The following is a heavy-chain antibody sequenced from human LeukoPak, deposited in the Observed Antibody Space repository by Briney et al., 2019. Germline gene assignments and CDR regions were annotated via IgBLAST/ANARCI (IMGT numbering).Heavy chain of an antibody. Sequence: GGSLRLSCAASGLSFGSYDMSWVRQAPGKGLEWVSAISSDGGRTYYADSAKGRFTISRDNSKNTLYLQVNSLRAEDTAVYYCEIKLTSGKLNWGQGILVTVSS. J-gene: IGHJ4*02. CDR2: ISSDGGRT. V-gene: IGHV3-23*01. D-gene: IGHD3-10*01. CDR1: GLSFGSYD. CDR3: EIKLTSGKLN.